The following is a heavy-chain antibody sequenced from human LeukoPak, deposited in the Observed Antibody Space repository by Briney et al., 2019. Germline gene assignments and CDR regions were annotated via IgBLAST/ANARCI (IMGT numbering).Heavy chain of an antibody. Sequence: SETLSLTCSVSGGSISSYYWTWIRQPPGKGLEWIGDIYYSVSTNYNPSPKSRVTVSVDTSTNHFSLKLSSVTAADTAVYYCARENTMIRGAFDAFDIWGQGTMVTVYS. J-gene: IGHJ3*02. V-gene: IGHV4-59*01. CDR1: GGSISSYY. CDR2: IYYSVST. D-gene: IGHD3-10*01. CDR3: ARENTMIRGAFDAFDI.